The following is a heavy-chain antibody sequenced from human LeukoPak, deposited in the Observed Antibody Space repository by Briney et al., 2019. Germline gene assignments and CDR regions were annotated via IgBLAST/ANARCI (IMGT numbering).Heavy chain of an antibody. CDR1: SGSISSYS. V-gene: IGHV4-4*07. J-gene: IGHJ4*02. D-gene: IGHD3-16*01. Sequence: PSETLSLTCTVSSGSISSYSWSWIRQPAGKGLEWIGRISTSESTTYNPSLKSRVTMSVDTSENQFSLKLSSVTAADTAVYYCARGIRGAADYWGQGTLVTVSS. CDR2: ISTSEST. CDR3: ARGIRGAADY.